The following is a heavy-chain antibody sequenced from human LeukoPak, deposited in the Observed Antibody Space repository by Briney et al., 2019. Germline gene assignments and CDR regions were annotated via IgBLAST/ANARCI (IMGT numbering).Heavy chain of an antibody. CDR1: GGSISGSSYY. V-gene: IGHV4-39*07. CDR2: IYHSGST. D-gene: IGHD3-22*01. CDR3: ARSPISMIVGHYYYYMDV. J-gene: IGHJ6*03. Sequence: SETLSLTRTVSGGSISGSSYYWGWIRQPPGKGLEWIGSIYHSGSTSYNPSLKSRVTISVDTSKNQFSLNLSSVTGADTAVYYCARSPISMIVGHYYYYMDVWGKGTTVTVSS.